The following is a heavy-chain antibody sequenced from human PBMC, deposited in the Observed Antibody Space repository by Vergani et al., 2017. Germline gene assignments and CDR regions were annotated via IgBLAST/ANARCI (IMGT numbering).Heavy chain of an antibody. CDR3: AGVRGWPGGYGMDV. CDR2: IYYSGST. V-gene: IGHV4-59*01. D-gene: IGHD6-19*01. Sequence: QVQLQESGPGLVKPSETLSLTCTVSGGPISSYYWSWIRQPPGKGLEWIGYIYYSGSTHYNPSLKSRGTISVATSKTQFSLKLSSVTAADTAVYYCAGVRGWPGGYGMDVWGQGTTVTVSS. J-gene: IGHJ6*02. CDR1: GGPISSYY.